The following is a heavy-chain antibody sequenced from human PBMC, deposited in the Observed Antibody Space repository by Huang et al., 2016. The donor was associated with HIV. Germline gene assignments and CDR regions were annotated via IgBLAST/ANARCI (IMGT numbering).Heavy chain of an antibody. V-gene: IGHV4-39*01. D-gene: IGHD3-10*01. CDR3: ARLPGSITMIRGVITDPY. CDR2: SYYSGST. J-gene: IGHJ4*02. Sequence: QLQLQESGPGLVKPSETLSLTCTVSGGSIRSDNYYWGGIRQPPGKGLEWIGSSYYSGSTYYNPSLKSRVTITGDTSKNQFSLKMRSVTAADTAVYYCARLPGSITMIRGVITDPYWGQGTLVTVSS. CDR1: GGSIRSDNYY.